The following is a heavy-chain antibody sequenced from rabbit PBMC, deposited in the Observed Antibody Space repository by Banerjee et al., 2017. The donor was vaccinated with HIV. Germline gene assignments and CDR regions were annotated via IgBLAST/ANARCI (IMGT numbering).Heavy chain of an antibody. J-gene: IGHJ6*01. D-gene: IGHD8-1*01. CDR1: GASFSSNYY. Sequence: QSLEKSGGDLVKPGASLTLTCTASGASFSSNYYMCWVRQAPGKGLEWIACIDSGSSGFTYFASWAKGRFTISKTSSTTVTLQMTSLTAADTATYFCARDSGSSFSSYGMDLWGQGTLVTVS. CDR3: ARDSGSSFSSYGMDL. CDR2: IDSGSSGFT. V-gene: IGHV1S40*01.